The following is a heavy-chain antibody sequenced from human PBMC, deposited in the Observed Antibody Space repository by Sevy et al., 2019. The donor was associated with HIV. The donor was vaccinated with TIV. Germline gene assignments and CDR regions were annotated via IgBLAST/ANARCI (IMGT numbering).Heavy chain of an antibody. V-gene: IGHV7-4-1*02. CDR2: IKTNTGNP. CDR3: ARARYDCWSGYYCYYYYGMDV. CDR1: GYTFTSYA. Sequence: ASVKVSCKASGYTFTSYAMNWVRQAPGQGLEWMGWIKTNTGNPTYALGFTGRFVLSLDTSVSTAYLQISSLKAEDTAVYYCARARYDCWSGYYCYYYYGMDVWGQGTTVTVSS. J-gene: IGHJ6*02. D-gene: IGHD3-3*01.